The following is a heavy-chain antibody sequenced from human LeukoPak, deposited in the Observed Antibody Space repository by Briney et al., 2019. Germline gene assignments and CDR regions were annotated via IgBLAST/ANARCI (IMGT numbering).Heavy chain of an antibody. CDR3: AKVKLSGDDAFDV. D-gene: IGHD3-10*01. CDR2: ISAYNGNT. CDR1: GGTFSSYV. V-gene: IGHV1-18*01. J-gene: IGHJ3*01. Sequence: ASVKVSCKTSGGTFSSYVISWVRQAPGQGLEWMAWISAYNGNTNYAHSVQGRLTMTTDISTSTAYMDLRSLRSDDTAVYYCAKVKLSGDDAFDVWGQGTTVIVSS.